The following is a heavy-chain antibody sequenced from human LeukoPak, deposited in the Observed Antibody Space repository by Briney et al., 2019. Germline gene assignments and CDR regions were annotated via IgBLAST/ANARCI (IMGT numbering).Heavy chain of an antibody. V-gene: IGHV1-46*01. CDR3: ARGGYYYDSSGYYYGGYFDY. D-gene: IGHD3-22*01. CDR2: INPSGGST. Sequence: ASVKVSCKASGYTFTSYYMHWVRQAPGQGLEWMGMINPSGGSTGYAQKFQGRVTMTRDTSTSTVYMELSSLRSEDTAVYYCARGGYYYDSSGYYYGGYFDYWGQGTLVTVSS. J-gene: IGHJ4*02. CDR1: GYTFTSYY.